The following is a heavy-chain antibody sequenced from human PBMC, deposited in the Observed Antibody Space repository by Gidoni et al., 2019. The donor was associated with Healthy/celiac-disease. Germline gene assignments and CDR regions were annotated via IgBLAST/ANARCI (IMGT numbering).Heavy chain of an antibody. CDR1: GGTCSSYA. CDR3: ARVADIVVVPAALLQLDI. Sequence: QVQLVQSGAEVKKPGSSVKVSCKASGGTCSSYAISWVRQAPGQGLEWMGGIIPIFGTANYAQEFQGRVTITADESTSTAYIELSSLRSEDTAVYYCARVADIVVVPAALLQLDIWGQGTMVTVSS. CDR2: IIPIFGTA. D-gene: IGHD2-2*01. J-gene: IGHJ3*02. V-gene: IGHV1-69*01.